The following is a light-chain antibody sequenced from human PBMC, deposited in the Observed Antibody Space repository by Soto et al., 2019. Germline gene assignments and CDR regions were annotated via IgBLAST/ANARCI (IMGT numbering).Light chain of an antibody. J-gene: IGLJ1*01. CDR3: SAYTSSSTFYV. Sequence: QSALTQPASVSGSPGQSITISCTGTSSDVGGHNYVSWYQQHPGKAPKVMIYEVSNRPSGVSNRFSGPKSGNTASLTISGLQAEDEADYYCSAYTSSSTFYVFGTGTKVTVL. V-gene: IGLV2-14*01. CDR1: SSDVGGHNY. CDR2: EVS.